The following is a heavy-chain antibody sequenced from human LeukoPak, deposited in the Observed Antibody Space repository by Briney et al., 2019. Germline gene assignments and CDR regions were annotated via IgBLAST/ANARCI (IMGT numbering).Heavy chain of an antibody. D-gene: IGHD1-20*01. CDR1: GYAFTSYG. CDR3: ARVRQGITGNKWFDP. J-gene: IGHJ5*02. V-gene: IGHV1-18*01. CDR2: NSAYNGNT. Sequence: ASVKVSCKASGYAFTSYGISWVRQAPGQGLEWMGWNSAYNGNTNYAQKLQGRVTMTTDTSTSTAYMELRSLRSDDTAVYYCARVRQGITGNKWFDPWGQGTLVTVSS.